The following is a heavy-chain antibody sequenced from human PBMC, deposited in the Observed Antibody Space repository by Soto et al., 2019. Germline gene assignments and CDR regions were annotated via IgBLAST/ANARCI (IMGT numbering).Heavy chain of an antibody. CDR2: IYYSGST. D-gene: IGHD2-21*01. CDR3: ARQGPLLAFDI. CDR1: GGSISSSSYY. Sequence: SETLSLTCTVSGGSISSSSYYWGWIRQPPGKGLEWIGRIYYSGSTYYNPSLKSRVPLSVDTSKNQFPLKLSSVPAADTAVYYCARQGPLLAFDIWGQGTMVTVSS. J-gene: IGHJ3*02. V-gene: IGHV4-39*01.